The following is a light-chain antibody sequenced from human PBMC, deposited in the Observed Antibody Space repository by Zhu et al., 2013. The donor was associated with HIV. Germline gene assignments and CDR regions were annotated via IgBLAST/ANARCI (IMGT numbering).Light chain of an antibody. V-gene: IGLV3-21*02. CDR3: HVWDSTNDHQV. J-gene: IGLJ2*01. Sequence: SYELTQPTLSVSGPGRDGQDYLWGKRTLTVKVVHWYQQKPGQAPVLVVFDDSGRPSGIPERFSGSTSGNTATLTITRVEAGDEADYYCHVWDSTNDHQVFGGGTKLTVL. CDR1: TLTVKV. CDR2: DDS.